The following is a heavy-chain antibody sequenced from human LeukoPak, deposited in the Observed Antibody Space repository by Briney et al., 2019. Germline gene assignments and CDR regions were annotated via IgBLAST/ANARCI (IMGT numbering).Heavy chain of an antibody. Sequence: SETLSLTCTVSGGSISSYYWSWIRQPPGKGLEWIGYIYYSGSTSYNPSLKSRVTISVDTSKNQSSLKLSSVTAADTAVYYCARDCGYSYGGWFDPWGQGTLVTVSS. CDR2: IYYSGST. J-gene: IGHJ5*02. CDR1: GGSISSYY. D-gene: IGHD5-18*01. V-gene: IGHV4-59*01. CDR3: ARDCGYSYGGWFDP.